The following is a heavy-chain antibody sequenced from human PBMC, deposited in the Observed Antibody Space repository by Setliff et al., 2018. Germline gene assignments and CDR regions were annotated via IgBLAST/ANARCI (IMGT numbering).Heavy chain of an antibody. D-gene: IGHD6-13*01. J-gene: IGHJ5*02. CDR2: IYSSGTTDYN. CDR1: GDSIKNHY. Sequence: SETLSLTCTVSGDSIKNHYWNWIRQPAGKGLEWIGRIYSSGTTDYNDYNPSLNSRASMSVDTSKNQISLNLKSVIAADTALYYCAREGVVRSSWSQYHWFDPWGQGTLVTVSS. CDR3: AREGVVRSSWSQYHWFDP. V-gene: IGHV4-4*07.